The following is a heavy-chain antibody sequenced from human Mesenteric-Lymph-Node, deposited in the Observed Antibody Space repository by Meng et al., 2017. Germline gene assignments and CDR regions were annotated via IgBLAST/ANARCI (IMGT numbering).Heavy chain of an antibody. CDR1: EFTFSSYE. CDR3: AREGLYGGNVGWCAFDV. J-gene: IGHJ3*01. CDR2: ISSSGSPI. V-gene: IGHV3-48*03. Sequence: GGSLRLSCAASEFTFSSYEMHWVRQAPGKGLEWVSYISSSGSPIYYADSVRGRFTISRDNAKNSLYLQMNSLRAEDTALYYCAREGLYGGNVGWCAFDVWGQGTMVTVSS. D-gene: IGHD4-23*01.